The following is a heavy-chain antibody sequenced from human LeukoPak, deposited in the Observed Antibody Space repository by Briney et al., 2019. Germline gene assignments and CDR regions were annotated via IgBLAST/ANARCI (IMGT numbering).Heavy chain of an antibody. CDR3: ARDWERDYYDSSGYLDY. Sequence: GGSLRLSCAASGFTFSSYAMHWVRQAPGKGLGWVAVISYDGSNKYYADSVKGRFTISRDNSKNTLYLQMNSLRAEDTAVYYCARDWERDYYDSSGYLDYWGQGTLVTVSS. D-gene: IGHD3-22*01. J-gene: IGHJ4*02. V-gene: IGHV3-30-3*01. CDR2: ISYDGSNK. CDR1: GFTFSSYA.